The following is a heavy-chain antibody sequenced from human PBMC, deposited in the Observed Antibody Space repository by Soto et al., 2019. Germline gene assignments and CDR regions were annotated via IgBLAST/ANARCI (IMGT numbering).Heavy chain of an antibody. CDR3: ARGSIAAAPPPNWFDP. CDR1: GYTFTSYA. J-gene: IGHJ5*02. CDR2: INAGNGNT. Sequence: QVQLVQSGAEVKKPGASVKVSCKASGYTFTSYAMHWVRQASGQRLEWMGWINAGNGNTKYSQKFQGRVTITRDTSASTAYMELSSLRSEDTAVYYCARGSIAAAPPPNWFDPWGQGTLVTVSS. D-gene: IGHD6-13*01. V-gene: IGHV1-3*01.